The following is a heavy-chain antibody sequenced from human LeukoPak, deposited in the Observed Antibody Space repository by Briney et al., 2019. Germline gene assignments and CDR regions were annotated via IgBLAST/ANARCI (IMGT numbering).Heavy chain of an antibody. Sequence: SLRLSCAASGFTFDDYAMHWVRQAPGKGLEWVSGISWNSGSIGYADSVKGRFTISRDNAKNSLYLQMNSLRAEDTALYYCAASDGDYAAFDIWGQGTMVTVSS. D-gene: IGHD4-17*01. J-gene: IGHJ3*02. CDR3: AASDGDYAAFDI. CDR1: GFTFDDYA. CDR2: ISWNSGSI. V-gene: IGHV3-9*01.